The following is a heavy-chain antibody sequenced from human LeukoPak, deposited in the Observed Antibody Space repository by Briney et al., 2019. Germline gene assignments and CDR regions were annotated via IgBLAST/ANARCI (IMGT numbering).Heavy chain of an antibody. D-gene: IGHD6-13*01. CDR3: AKDLEAAGIGYMDV. V-gene: IGHV3-21*04. CDR1: GFTFSSYS. J-gene: IGHJ6*03. CDR2: ISSSSSYI. Sequence: GGSLRLSCAASGFTFSSYSMNWVRQAPGKGLEWVSSISSSSSYIYYADSVKGRFTISRDNAKNSLYLQMNSLRAEDTALYYCAKDLEAAGIGYMDVWGKGTTVTISS.